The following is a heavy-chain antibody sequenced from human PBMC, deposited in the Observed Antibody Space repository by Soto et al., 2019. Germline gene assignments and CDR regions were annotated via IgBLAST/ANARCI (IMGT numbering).Heavy chain of an antibody. Sequence: SETLSLTCTVSGGSVSAYYWSWIRQSPGKGLEWVGYIYSSGSATYNPSLQSRISMSVDASKKQFSLKMSSVTAADTAVYFCAKSLPYYYDNTGHFYFDHWGPGTLVTVSS. V-gene: IGHV4-59*02. J-gene: IGHJ4*02. D-gene: IGHD3-22*01. CDR2: IYSSGSA. CDR3: AKSLPYYYDNTGHFYFDH. CDR1: GGSVSAYY.